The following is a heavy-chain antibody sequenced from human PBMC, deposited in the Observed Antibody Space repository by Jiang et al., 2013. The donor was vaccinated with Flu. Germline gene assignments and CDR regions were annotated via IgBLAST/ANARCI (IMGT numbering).Heavy chain of an antibody. CDR2: INTNTGNP. Sequence: QSGSELKKPGASVKVSCKASGYTFTSYAMNWVRQAPGQGLEWMGWINTNTGNPTYAQGFTGRFVFSLDTSVSTAYLQICSLKAEDTAVYYRARERGCSSTSCYTGYYYYYGMDVWGQGTTVTVS. CDR3: ARERGCSSTSCYTGYYYYYGMDV. V-gene: IGHV7-4-1*01. D-gene: IGHD2-2*02. J-gene: IGHJ6*02. CDR1: GYTFTSYA.